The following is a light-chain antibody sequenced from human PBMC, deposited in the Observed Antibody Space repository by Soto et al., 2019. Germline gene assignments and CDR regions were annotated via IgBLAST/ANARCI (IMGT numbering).Light chain of an antibody. CDR2: GAS. CDR1: QSVNSAY. V-gene: IGKV3-20*01. CDR3: QPLGSSQWTWT. Sequence: EIVLTQSPGTLSLSPGERATLSCRASQSVNSAYLGWYQQKPGQPPRLLIYGASNRATGIPDRFSGSGSGTDLPLTINRLEPEDFAVYYCQPLGSSQWTWTFGQGTKVESK. J-gene: IGKJ1*01.